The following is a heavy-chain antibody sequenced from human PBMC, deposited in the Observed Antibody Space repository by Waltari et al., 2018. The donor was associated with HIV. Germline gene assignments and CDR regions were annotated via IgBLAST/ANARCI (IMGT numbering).Heavy chain of an antibody. J-gene: IGHJ4*02. V-gene: IGHV3-33*01. CDR2: IWYDGNNK. D-gene: IGHD3-10*01. CDR3: AREGHYYGSGRFGGDY. CDR1: GFTFSTSG. Sequence: QGQLVESGGGVVQPGRSLRLSCASSGFTFSTSGLPWVRQAPGKGLEWVAGIWYDGNNKYYADSVKGRLTISRDNSKNTVYLQINRLRAEDTAVYYCAREGHYYGSGRFGGDYWGQGTLVTVSS.